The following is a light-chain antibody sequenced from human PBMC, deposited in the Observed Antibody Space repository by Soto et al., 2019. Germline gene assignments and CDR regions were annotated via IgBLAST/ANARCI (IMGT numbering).Light chain of an antibody. J-gene: IGKJ5*01. Sequence: EIVMTQSPATLSVSPVERATLSCMASQSVSSNLAWYQQKPGQAPRLLIYGASTRATGIPARFSGSGSGTEFTLTISSLQSEDFAVYYCQQYKSWPPITFGQGTRLEIK. CDR2: GAS. CDR1: QSVSSN. V-gene: IGKV3-15*01. CDR3: QQYKSWPPIT.